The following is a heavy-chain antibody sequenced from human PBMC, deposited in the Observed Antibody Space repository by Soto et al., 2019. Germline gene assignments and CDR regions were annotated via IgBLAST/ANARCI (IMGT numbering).Heavy chain of an antibody. CDR2: IYSGGST. D-gene: IGHD2-15*01. J-gene: IGHJ4*02. Sequence: EVQLVESGGGLAQPGGSLRLSCAASGFTIGTNYMTWVRQAPGKGLEWVSLIYSGGSTYYADSVKGRFTISRDNSKNTLYLQMSSLRAEDTAVYYCARGEEDCSGGSCYDTYLDYWGQGTLVTVSS. CDR3: ARGEEDCSGGSCYDTYLDY. V-gene: IGHV3-66*01. CDR1: GFTIGTNY.